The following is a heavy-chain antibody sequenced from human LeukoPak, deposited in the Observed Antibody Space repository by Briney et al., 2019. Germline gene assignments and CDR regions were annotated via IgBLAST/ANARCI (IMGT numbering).Heavy chain of an antibody. Sequence: GGSLRLSCAASGFTFSSYGMHWVRQAPGKGLEWVAFIRYDGSNKYYADSVKGRFTISRDNSKNTLYLQMNSLRAEDTAVYYCAKSRWDTAMASLDYWAREPWSPSPQ. CDR3: AKSRWDTAMASLDY. J-gene: IGHJ4*02. D-gene: IGHD5-18*01. CDR1: GFTFSSYG. CDR2: IRYDGSNK. V-gene: IGHV3-30*02.